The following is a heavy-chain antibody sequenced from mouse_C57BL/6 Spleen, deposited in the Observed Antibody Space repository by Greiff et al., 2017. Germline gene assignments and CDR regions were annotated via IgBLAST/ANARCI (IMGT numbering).Heavy chain of an antibody. CDR2: INPGRGGT. J-gene: IGHJ2*01. V-gene: IGHV1-54*01. CDR3: AREGDNYYGSSYDY. CDR1: GYAFTNYL. Sequence: QVQLQQSGAELVRPGTSVKVSCKASGYAFTNYLIEWVKQRPGQGLEWIGVINPGRGGTNYKEKFKGKATLTADKSSSTAYMQLSSLTSEDSAVYYCAREGDNYYGSSYDYWGQGTTLTVSS. D-gene: IGHD1-1*01.